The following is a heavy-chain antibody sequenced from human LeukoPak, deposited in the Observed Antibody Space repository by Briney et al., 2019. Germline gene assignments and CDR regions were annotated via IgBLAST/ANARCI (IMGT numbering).Heavy chain of an antibody. CDR2: ISSSSSYI. CDR1: GFTFSSYS. D-gene: IGHD3-22*01. CDR3: ARAEGYYDSSGYYYSFDY. V-gene: IGHV3-21*01. Sequence: GGSLRLSCAASGFTFSSYSMNWVRQAPGKGLEWVSSISSSSSYIYYADSVKGRFTISRDNAKNSLYLQMNSLRAEDTAVYYCARAEGYYDSSGYYYSFDYWGQGTLSPSPQ. J-gene: IGHJ4*02.